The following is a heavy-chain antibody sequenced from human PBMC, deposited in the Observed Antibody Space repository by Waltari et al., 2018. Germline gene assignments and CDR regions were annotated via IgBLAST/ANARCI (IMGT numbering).Heavy chain of an antibody. V-gene: IGHV4-4*07. D-gene: IGHD6-13*01. CDR2: IYTSGST. J-gene: IGHJ3*02. Sequence: QVQLQESGPGLVKPSETLSLTCTVSGGSISSYYWSWIRQPAGKGLEWIGRIYTSGSTNYNPSLKGRFTMSVDTSKTQFSLKLSSVTAADTAVYYCAREQQQLVLNRDAFDIWGQGTMVTVSS. CDR1: GGSISSYY. CDR3: AREQQQLVLNRDAFDI.